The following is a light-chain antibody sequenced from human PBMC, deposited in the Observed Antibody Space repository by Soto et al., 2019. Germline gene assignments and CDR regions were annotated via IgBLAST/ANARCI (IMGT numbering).Light chain of an antibody. Sequence: EIVMTQSPGTLSVSPGERATLSCRATESVDSNYLAWYQQKPGQAPRLLIYGAASRATGTPDRFSGSGSGTDFILTISRLDPEDSAVYYCQQYSDSPQTFGQGTKVEIK. CDR3: QQYSDSPQT. CDR1: ESVDSNY. CDR2: GAA. V-gene: IGKV3-20*01. J-gene: IGKJ1*01.